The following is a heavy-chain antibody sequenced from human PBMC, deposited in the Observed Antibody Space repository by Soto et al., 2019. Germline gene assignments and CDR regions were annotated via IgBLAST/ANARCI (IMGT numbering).Heavy chain of an antibody. Sequence: PGESLNISCKCSGYSFTSYLIGLVRQMPGKGLEWMGIIYPGDSDTRYSPSFHGQVTISADKSISTAYLQWSSLKASDTAMYYCARPNGYGGYQRNLHPLDYWGQGTLVTVSS. CDR3: ARPNGYGGYQRNLHPLDY. J-gene: IGHJ4*02. V-gene: IGHV5-51*01. CDR1: GYSFTSYL. CDR2: IYPGDSDT. D-gene: IGHD5-12*01.